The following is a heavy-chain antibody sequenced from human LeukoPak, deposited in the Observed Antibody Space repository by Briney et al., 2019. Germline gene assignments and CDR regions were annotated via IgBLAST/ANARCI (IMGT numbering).Heavy chain of an antibody. CDR2: ISSSGSTI. J-gene: IGHJ4*02. CDR1: GFTFSSSW. V-gene: IGHV3-48*04. D-gene: IGHD3-10*01. Sequence: GGSLRLSCAASGFTFSSSWMTWVRQAPGKGLEWVSYISSSGSTIYYADSVKGRFTISRDNAKNSLYLQMNSLRAEDTAVYYCARDSLYGSGSYYPNSFDYWGQGTLVTVSS. CDR3: ARDSLYGSGSYYPNSFDY.